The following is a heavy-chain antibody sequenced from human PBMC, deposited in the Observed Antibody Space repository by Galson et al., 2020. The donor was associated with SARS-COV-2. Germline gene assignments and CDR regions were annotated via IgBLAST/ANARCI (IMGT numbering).Heavy chain of an antibody. V-gene: IGHV1-46*01. J-gene: IGHJ4*02. D-gene: IGHD3-22*01. Sequence: ASVTVSCKASGYTFTSYYMHWVRQAPGQGLEWMGIIKPSGCSTSYAQKFQGRVTMTRDTSTSTVYMELSSLRSEDTAVYYCASCGDSSGYFPHLDYWGQGTLVTGSS. CDR2: IKPSGCST. CDR3: ASCGDSSGYFPHLDY. CDR1: GYTFTSYY.